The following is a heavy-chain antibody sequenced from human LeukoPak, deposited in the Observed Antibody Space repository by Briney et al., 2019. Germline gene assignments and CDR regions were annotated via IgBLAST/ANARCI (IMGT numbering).Heavy chain of an antibody. J-gene: IGHJ3*02. V-gene: IGHV5-51*01. D-gene: IGHD6-13*01. CDR1: GYRFASYW. Sequence: GESLRISCKGSGYRFASYWIGWVRQMPGKGLEWMGIIHPGDSDTRYNPSFQGQVTISVDKSISTAYLQWSSLKASDTAMYYCARPDSSSWYRLAFDIWGQGTMVTVSS. CDR3: ARPDSSSWYRLAFDI. CDR2: IHPGDSDT.